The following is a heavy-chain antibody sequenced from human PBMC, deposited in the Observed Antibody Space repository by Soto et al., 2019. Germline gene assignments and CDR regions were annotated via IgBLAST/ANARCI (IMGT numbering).Heavy chain of an antibody. Sequence: PGGSLRLSCAASGFSFSSFGMHWVRQAPGKGLEWVALISYDGSKIYHADSVKGRFTISRDDSKNTLYLQMNSLRDEDTAVYFCAKGNWGLDSWGQGTLVTVSS. D-gene: IGHD7-27*01. CDR2: ISYDGSKI. J-gene: IGHJ5*01. CDR3: AKGNWGLDS. V-gene: IGHV3-30*18. CDR1: GFSFSSFG.